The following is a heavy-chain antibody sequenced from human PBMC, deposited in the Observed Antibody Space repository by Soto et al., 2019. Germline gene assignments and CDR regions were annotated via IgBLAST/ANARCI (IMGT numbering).Heavy chain of an antibody. CDR3: ARGSSWYVF. D-gene: IGHD6-13*01. V-gene: IGHV3-64*01. Sequence: EVPLVESGGGLVQPGGSLRLSCAASGFTFSSYAMHWVRQAPGKGLEYVSAISSNGGSTYYANSVKGRFTISRDNSKNTLYLQMGSLRAEDMAVYYCARGSSWYVFWGQGTLVTVSS. CDR2: ISSNGGST. CDR1: GFTFSSYA. J-gene: IGHJ4*02.